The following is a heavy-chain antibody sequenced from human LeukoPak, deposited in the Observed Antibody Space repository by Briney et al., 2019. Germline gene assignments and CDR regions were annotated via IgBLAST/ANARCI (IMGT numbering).Heavy chain of an antibody. J-gene: IGHJ5*02. CDR3: ARDVVVPAARAGWFDP. Sequence: SETLSLTCTVSGGSISSGDYYWSWIRQPPGKGLEWIGYIYYSGSTYYNPSLKSRVTMSVDTSKNQFSLKLSSVTAADMAVYYCARDVVVPAARAGWFDPWGQGTLVTVSS. V-gene: IGHV4-30-4*08. CDR1: GGSISSGDYY. CDR2: IYYSGST. D-gene: IGHD2-2*01.